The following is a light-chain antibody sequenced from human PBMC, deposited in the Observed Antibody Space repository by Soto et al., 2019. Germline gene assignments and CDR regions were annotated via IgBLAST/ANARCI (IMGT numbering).Light chain of an antibody. CDR3: GGWDDSLSGPV. CDR1: SSNIGSNY. CDR2: RNN. Sequence: QSVLTQPPSASGTPGQRVNISCSGSSSNIGSNYVHWYRQFLGTAPKLLIQRNNQRPSGVPARFSGSKSGTSASLAISGLRSEDEADYYCGGWDDSLSGPVFGGGTKLTVL. J-gene: IGLJ2*01. V-gene: IGLV1-47*01.